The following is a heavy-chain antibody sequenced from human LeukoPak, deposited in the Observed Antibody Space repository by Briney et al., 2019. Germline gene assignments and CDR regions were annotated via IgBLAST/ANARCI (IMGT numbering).Heavy chain of an antibody. J-gene: IGHJ6*03. CDR1: GFTFSSYS. Sequence: GGSLRLSCAASGFTFSSYSMNWVRQAPGKGLEWVSLIYSGGRPYYADSVKGRFTISRDNSKNTLYLQMNSLRAEDTAVYYCARVYYGSGSLHYYYYYMDVWGKGTTVTISS. V-gene: IGHV3-53*01. D-gene: IGHD3-10*01. CDR3: ARVYYGSGSLHYYYYYMDV. CDR2: IYSGGRP.